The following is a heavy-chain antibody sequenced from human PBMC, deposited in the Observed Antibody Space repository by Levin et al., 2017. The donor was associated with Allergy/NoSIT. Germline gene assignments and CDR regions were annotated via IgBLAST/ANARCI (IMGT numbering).Heavy chain of an antibody. CDR1: GFTFSSYS. D-gene: IGHD6-13*01. CDR3: ARDTGGGSRWYLPNWYFDL. V-gene: IGHV3-48*02. Sequence: GESLKISCAASGFTFSSYSMNWVRQAPGKGLEWVSYISSSSSTIYYADSVKGRFTISRDNAKNSLYLQMNSLRDEDTAVYYCARDTGGGSRWYLPNWYFDLRGSGTLVTVSS. J-gene: IGHJ2*01. CDR2: ISSSSSTI.